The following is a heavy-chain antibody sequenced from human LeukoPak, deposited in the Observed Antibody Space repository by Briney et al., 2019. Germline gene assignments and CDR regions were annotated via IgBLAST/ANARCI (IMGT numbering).Heavy chain of an antibody. V-gene: IGHV1-2*02. CDR2: INPNSGGT. Sequence: ASVKVSCKASGGTFSSYAISWVRQAPGQGLEWMGWINPNSGGTNYAQKFQGRVTMTRGTSISTAYMELSRLRSDDTAVYYCARGGDYSNYDRVGSYDYWGQGTLVTVSS. J-gene: IGHJ4*02. CDR1: GGTFSSYA. D-gene: IGHD4-11*01. CDR3: ARGGDYSNYDRVGSYDY.